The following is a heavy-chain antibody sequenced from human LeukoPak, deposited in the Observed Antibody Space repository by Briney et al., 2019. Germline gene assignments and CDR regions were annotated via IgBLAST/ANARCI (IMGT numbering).Heavy chain of an antibody. J-gene: IGHJ6*02. CDR1: GYTFTGYY. Sequence: ASVKVSCKASGYTFTGYYMHWVRQAPGQGLEWMGWINPNSGGTNYAQKFQGWVTTTRDTSISTAYMELSRLRSDDTAVYYCARERGPLGYCSGGSCYFDGMDVWGQGTTVTVPS. CDR3: ARERGPLGYCSGGSCYFDGMDV. D-gene: IGHD2-15*01. V-gene: IGHV1-2*04. CDR2: INPNSGGT.